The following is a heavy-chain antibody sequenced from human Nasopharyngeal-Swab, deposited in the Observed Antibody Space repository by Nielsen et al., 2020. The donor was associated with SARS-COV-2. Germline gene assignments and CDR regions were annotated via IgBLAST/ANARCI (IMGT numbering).Heavy chain of an antibody. D-gene: IGHD6-6*01. V-gene: IGHV3-74*01. CDR1: AVTFSSYW. CDR2: INSDGSST. J-gene: IGHJ5*02. CDR3: ARVGYSSSPGGWFDP. Sequence: GGSLRLSCAVSAVTFSSYWMHWVRQAPGKGLGWVSRINSDGSSTSYADSVKGRFTISRDNAKNTLYLQMNSLRAEDTAVYYCARVGYSSSPGGWFDPWGQGTLVTVSS.